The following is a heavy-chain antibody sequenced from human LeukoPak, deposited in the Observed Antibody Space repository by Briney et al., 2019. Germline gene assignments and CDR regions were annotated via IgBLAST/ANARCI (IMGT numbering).Heavy chain of an antibody. V-gene: IGHV3-30*18. CDR3: AKERYPMKTFGF. CDR2: MSSDGGNE. J-gene: IGHJ4*02. CDR1: GFTFSSYS. D-gene: IGHD3-9*01. Sequence: GGSLILSSAACGFTFSSYSMNWVRQAPGKGLEWVALMSSDGGNEYYSNSVRGRFTISRDRNSLYLQMGSLRPEDTGLYFCAKERYPMKTFGFWAQGTLVTVSS.